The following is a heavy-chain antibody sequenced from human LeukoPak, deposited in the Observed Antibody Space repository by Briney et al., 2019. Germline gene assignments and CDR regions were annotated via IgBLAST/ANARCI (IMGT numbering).Heavy chain of an antibody. Sequence: GASVKVSCKASGYTFTGYYMHWVRQAPGQGLEWMGWINPNSGGTNYAQKFQGRVTMTRDTSISTAYMELSRLRSDDTAVYYCARGWEYQLLLMGRGWFDPWGQGTLVTVSS. CDR3: ARGWEYQLLLMGRGWFDP. J-gene: IGHJ5*02. CDR2: INPNSGGT. V-gene: IGHV1-2*02. CDR1: GYTFTGYY. D-gene: IGHD2-2*01.